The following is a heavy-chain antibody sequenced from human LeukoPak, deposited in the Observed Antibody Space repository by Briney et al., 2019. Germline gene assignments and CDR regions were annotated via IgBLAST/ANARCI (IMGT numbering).Heavy chain of an antibody. J-gene: IGHJ6*02. Sequence: GASVKVPCKASGGTFSSYAISWVRQAPGQGLEWMGGIIPIFTTANHAQKFQGRVTMTRNTSISTAYMELSSLRSEDTAVYYCARLPLRYFDWLLSRGPYYYYGMDVWGQGTTVTVSS. D-gene: IGHD3-9*01. V-gene: IGHV1-69*05. CDR1: GGTFSSYA. CDR3: ARLPLRYFDWLLSRGPYYYYGMDV. CDR2: IIPIFTTA.